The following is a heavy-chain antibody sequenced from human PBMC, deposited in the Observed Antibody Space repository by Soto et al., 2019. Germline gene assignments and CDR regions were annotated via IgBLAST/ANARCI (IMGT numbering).Heavy chain of an antibody. CDR1: GGSISSYY. J-gene: IGHJ6*03. D-gene: IGHD4-17*01. Sequence: PSETLSLTCTVSGGSISSYYWSWIRQPPGKGLEWIGCIYYSGSTNYNPSLKSRVTISVDTSKNQFSLKLSSVTAADTAVYYCAATGGYYYYYYMDVWGKGTTVTVSS. V-gene: IGHV4-59*01. CDR3: AATGGYYYYYYMDV. CDR2: IYYSGST.